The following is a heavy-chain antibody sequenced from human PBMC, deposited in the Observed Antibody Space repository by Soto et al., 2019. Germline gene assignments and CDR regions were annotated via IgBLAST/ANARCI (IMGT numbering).Heavy chain of an antibody. J-gene: IGHJ4*02. CDR1: GGSISGSY. V-gene: IGHV4-59*01. CDR2: VYYTGST. CDR3: ARSVAVPGAHIDY. D-gene: IGHD6-19*01. Sequence: KTSETLSLTCIVSGGSISGSYWIWIRQSPGKGLEWLGYVYYTGSTNYSPSLRSRVSISVDTSKNEFSLRLSSATAADTAVYFCARSVAVPGAHIDYWGQGTQVTVSS.